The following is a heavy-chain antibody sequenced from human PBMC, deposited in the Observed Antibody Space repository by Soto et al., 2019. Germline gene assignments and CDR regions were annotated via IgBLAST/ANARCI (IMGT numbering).Heavy chain of an antibody. CDR1: GFTFSSYS. CDR2: ISSSSSYI. CDR3: ATLRAVAGTHYYYGMDV. D-gene: IGHD6-19*01. J-gene: IGHJ6*02. V-gene: IGHV3-21*01. Sequence: GGSLRLSCAASGFTFSSYSMNWVRQAPGKGLEWVSSISSSSSYIYYADSVKGRFTISRDNAKNSLYLQMNSLRDEDTAVYYCATLRAVAGTHYYYGMDVWGQGTTVTVSS.